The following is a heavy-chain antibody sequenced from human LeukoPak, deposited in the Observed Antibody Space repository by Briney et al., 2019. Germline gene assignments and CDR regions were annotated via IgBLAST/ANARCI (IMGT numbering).Heavy chain of an antibody. CDR3: ARVRPAVAGTHYFDY. Sequence: SETLSLTCTVSGGSISSYYWSWIRQPPGKGLDWIGYIHYRGSTNYNPSLKSRVTITVNTSKNQCSLKLTSVTAADTAVYYCARVRPAVAGTHYFDYWGQGTLVTVSS. CDR1: GGSISSYY. J-gene: IGHJ4*02. V-gene: IGHV4-59*01. D-gene: IGHD6-19*01. CDR2: IHYRGST.